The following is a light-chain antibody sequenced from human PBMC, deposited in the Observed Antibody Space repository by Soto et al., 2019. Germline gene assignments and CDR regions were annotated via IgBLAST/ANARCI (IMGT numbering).Light chain of an antibody. V-gene: IGLV1-40*01. CDR2: GNT. CDR3: QSYDTSLRAYV. CDR1: SSNIGADYH. Sequence: QSVLTQPPSVSGAPGQRVPIFCTGGSSNIGADYHVHWYQQFPGTAPRPRSYGNTNRPSGVPGRFSGSKSGTSASLAITGLQAEDEGDYYCQSYDTSLRAYVFGTGTKVTVL. J-gene: IGLJ1*01.